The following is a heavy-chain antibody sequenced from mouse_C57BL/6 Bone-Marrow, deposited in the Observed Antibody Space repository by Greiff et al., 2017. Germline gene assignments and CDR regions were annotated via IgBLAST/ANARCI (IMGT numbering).Heavy chain of an antibody. CDR1: GYTFTSYW. Sequence: QVQLQQPGAELVKPGASVKVSCKASGYTFTSYWMHWVKQRPGQGLEWIGRLHPSDSDTNYNQQFKGKATLTVDKSSSTAYMQLSCLTSEDSAVYYCAIGDSSGHWYFDVWGTGTTVTVAS. J-gene: IGHJ1*03. V-gene: IGHV1-74*01. D-gene: IGHD3-2*02. CDR2: LHPSDSDT. CDR3: AIGDSSGHWYFDV.